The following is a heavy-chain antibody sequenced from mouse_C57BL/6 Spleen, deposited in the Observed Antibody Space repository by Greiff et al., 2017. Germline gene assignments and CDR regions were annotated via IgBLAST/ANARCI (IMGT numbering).Heavy chain of an antibody. J-gene: IGHJ1*03. V-gene: IGHV1-85*01. CDR1: GYTFTSYD. Sequence: VKLQESGPELVKPGASVKLSCKASGYTFTSYDINWVKQRPGQGLAWIGWIYPRDGSTKYNEKFKGKATLTVDTSSSTAYMELHSLTSEDAAVYFCARRAGVVATWYFDVWGTGTTVTVSS. CDR2: IYPRDGST. CDR3: ARRAGVVATWYFDV. D-gene: IGHD1-1*01.